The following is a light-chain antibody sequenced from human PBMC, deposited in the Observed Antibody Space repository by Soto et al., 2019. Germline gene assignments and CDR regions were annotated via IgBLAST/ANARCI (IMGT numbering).Light chain of an antibody. CDR2: GAS. V-gene: IGKV3-15*01. CDR1: QSVCSN. J-gene: IGKJ1*01. CDR3: QQYDKWPPCT. Sequence: EIVMTQSPATLSVSPGERATLSCRASQSVCSNLAWYQQKPGQAPRLLIYGASTRATGIPARFSGSGSGTDFLPTNSLLPSDFCVFYCWQQYDKWPPCTFGQGTKVEIK.